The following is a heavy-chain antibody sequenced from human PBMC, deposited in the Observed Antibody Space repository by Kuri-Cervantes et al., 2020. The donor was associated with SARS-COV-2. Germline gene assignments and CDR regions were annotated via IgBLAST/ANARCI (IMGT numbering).Heavy chain of an antibody. J-gene: IGHJ5*02. V-gene: IGHV4-39*07. CDR2: IYYSGST. CDR3: ARARDWFDP. CDR1: GGSISGSSYY. Sequence: ESLKISCTVSGGSISGSSYYWGWIRQPPGKGLEWIGSIYYSGSTYYNPSLKSRVTISVDTSKNQFSLMLSSVTAADTAVYYCARARDWFDPWSQGTLVTVSS.